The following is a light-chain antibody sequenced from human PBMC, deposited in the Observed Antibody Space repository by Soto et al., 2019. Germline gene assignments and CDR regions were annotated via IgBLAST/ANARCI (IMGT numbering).Light chain of an antibody. CDR2: AAS. V-gene: IGKV1-12*01. CDR1: QSISSW. J-gene: IGKJ4*01. CDR3: QQANSLLLT. Sequence: DIQLTLSTYTLYATVGDRATITCRASQSISSWLAWYQQKPGKAPKLLIYAASSLQSGVPPRFSGSGSGTDFTLTISSLQPEDFATYYCQQANSLLLTFGGGTKVDI.